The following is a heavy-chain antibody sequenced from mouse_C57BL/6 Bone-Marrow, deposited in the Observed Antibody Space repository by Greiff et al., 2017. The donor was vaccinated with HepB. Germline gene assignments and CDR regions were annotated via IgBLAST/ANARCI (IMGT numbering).Heavy chain of an antibody. Sequence: VQLQQPGAELVKPGASVKLSCKASGYTFTSYWMHCVKQRPGQGLEWIGMIHPNSGSTNYNEKFKSKATLTVDKSSSTAYMQLSSLTSEDSAVYYCLRRGLLYWYFDVWGTGTTVTVSS. V-gene: IGHV1-64*01. CDR1: GYTFTSYW. CDR2: IHPNSGST. CDR3: LRRGLLYWYFDV. J-gene: IGHJ1*03. D-gene: IGHD2-1*01.